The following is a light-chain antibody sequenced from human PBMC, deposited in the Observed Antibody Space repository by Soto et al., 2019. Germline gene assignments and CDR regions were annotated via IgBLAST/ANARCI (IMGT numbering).Light chain of an antibody. CDR1: SDDVGGFNS. CDR3: SSYAGSNSWV. CDR2: DVT. J-gene: IGLJ3*02. V-gene: IGLV2-8*01. Sequence: QSALTQPPSASGSPGQSVTISCTGTSDDVGGFNSVSWYQQHPGKAPQVVIYDVTRRPSGVPDRFSGSKSGNTASLTVSGLQAEDEADYYCSSYAGSNSWVFGGGTQLTVL.